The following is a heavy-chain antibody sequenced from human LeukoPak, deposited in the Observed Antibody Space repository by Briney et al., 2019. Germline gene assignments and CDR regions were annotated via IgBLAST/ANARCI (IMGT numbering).Heavy chain of an antibody. D-gene: IGHD3-22*01. CDR2: INHSGST. J-gene: IGHJ4*02. CDR3: ASSYDSSGYPLGY. Sequence: SETLSLTCAVYGGSFSGYYWSWIRQPPGKGLEWIGEINHSGSTNYNPSLKNRVTISVDTSKNQFSLKLSSVTAADTAVYYCASSYDSSGYPLGYWGQGTLVTVSS. V-gene: IGHV4-34*01. CDR1: GGSFSGYY.